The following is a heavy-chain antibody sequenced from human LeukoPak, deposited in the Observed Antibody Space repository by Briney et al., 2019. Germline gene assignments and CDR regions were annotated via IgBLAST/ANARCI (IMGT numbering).Heavy chain of an antibody. CDR1: GGSISSSSYY. Sequence: SETLSLTCTVSGGSISSSSYYWGWIRQPPGKGLEWIGSIYYSGSTYYNPSLKSRVTISVDTSKNQFSMKLTSVTAADTAVYFCARQDYDSWSGYYDYWGQGTLVTVSS. D-gene: IGHD3-3*01. J-gene: IGHJ4*02. V-gene: IGHV4-39*01. CDR3: ARQDYDSWSGYYDY. CDR2: IYYSGST.